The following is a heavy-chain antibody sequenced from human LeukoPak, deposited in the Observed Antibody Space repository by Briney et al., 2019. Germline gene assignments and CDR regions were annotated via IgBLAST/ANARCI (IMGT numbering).Heavy chain of an antibody. V-gene: IGHV3-53*01. CDR1: GFTVSRKY. D-gene: IGHD4/OR15-4a*01. CDR3: ARRAGAYSHPYDY. J-gene: IGHJ4*02. CDR2: IYSDNT. Sequence: GGSLRLSCAASGFTVSRKYMSWVRQAPGKGLEWVSFIYSDNTHYSDSVKGRFTISRDNSKNTLYLQMNSLRAEDTAVYYCARRAGAYSHPYDYWGQGTLVTVSS.